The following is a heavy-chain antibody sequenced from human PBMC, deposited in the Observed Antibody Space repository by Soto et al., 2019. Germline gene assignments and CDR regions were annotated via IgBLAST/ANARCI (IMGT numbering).Heavy chain of an antibody. V-gene: IGHV4-34*01. J-gene: IGHJ5*02. CDR2: VDHSGYT. D-gene: IGHD3-3*01. CDR1: GGSFSGYY. Sequence: SETLSLTCAVYGGSFSGYYWNWIRQPPGKGLEWIGEVDHSGYTNYNPSLKSRVTISVDTSKNQFSLRLTSVTAADTAVYYCARVRDWFDPWGQGTLVTVS. CDR3: ARVRDWFDP.